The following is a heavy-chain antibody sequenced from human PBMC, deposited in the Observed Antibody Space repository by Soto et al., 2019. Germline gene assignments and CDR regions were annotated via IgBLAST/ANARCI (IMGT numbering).Heavy chain of an antibody. CDR3: ASTARVFAY. V-gene: IGHV4-30-4*01. D-gene: IGHD5-18*01. J-gene: IGHJ4*02. CDR2: IPSRGRP. Sequence: SETLSLTCSVSGASVAGGSYYWSWVRQPPGKGLEWIGYIPSRGRPFYNPSLTSRGTISADTSKNQLCLQLTSVTAADTAVYCCASTARVFAYWDQGALLTVSS. CDR1: GASVAGGSYY.